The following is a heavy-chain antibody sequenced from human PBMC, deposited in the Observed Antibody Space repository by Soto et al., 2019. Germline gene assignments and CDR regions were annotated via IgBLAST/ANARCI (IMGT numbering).Heavy chain of an antibody. CDR3: ARGAHYYDSSGYYWDPFDY. D-gene: IGHD3-22*01. Sequence: ASVKVSCKASGYTFTGYYMHWVRQAPGQGLEWMGWINPNSGGTNYAQKFQGWVTMTRDTSISTAYMELSRLRSDDTAVYYCARGAHYYDSSGYYWDPFDYWGQGTLVTVSS. CDR2: INPNSGGT. J-gene: IGHJ4*02. V-gene: IGHV1-2*04. CDR1: GYTFTGYY.